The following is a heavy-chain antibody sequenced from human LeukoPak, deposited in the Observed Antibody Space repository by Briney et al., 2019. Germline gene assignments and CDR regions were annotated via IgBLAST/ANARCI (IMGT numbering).Heavy chain of an antibody. D-gene: IGHD6-19*01. V-gene: IGHV3-30*19. CDR2: ISYDGSNK. J-gene: IGHJ4*02. CDR3: ARDGSSGWYGY. Sequence: GGSLRLSCEASGFSLSSYGMHWVRQAPGKGLEWVAVISYDGSNKYYADSVKGRFTISRDNSKNTLYLQMNSLRAEDTAVYYCARDGSSGWYGYWGQGTLVTVSS. CDR1: GFSLSSYG.